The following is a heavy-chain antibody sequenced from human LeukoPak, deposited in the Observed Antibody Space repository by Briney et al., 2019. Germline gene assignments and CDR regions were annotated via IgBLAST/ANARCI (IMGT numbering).Heavy chain of an antibody. Sequence: SETLSLTCTVSGDSISSYYWSWIRQPPGKGLERIGYIYYSGSTNYNPSLKSRVTISVDTSKNQFSLKLSSVTAADTAVYYCARLSSALYSWFDPWGQGTLVTVSS. CDR2: IYYSGST. D-gene: IGHD3-22*01. V-gene: IGHV4-59*01. J-gene: IGHJ5*02. CDR1: GDSISSYY. CDR3: ARLSSALYSWFDP.